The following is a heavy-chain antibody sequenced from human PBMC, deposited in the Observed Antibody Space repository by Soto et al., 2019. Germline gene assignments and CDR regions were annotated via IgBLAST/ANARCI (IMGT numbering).Heavy chain of an antibody. J-gene: IGHJ6*02. CDR3: ARTSLLSGMDV. CDR2: IYSGGST. CDR1: GFTVTSNY. V-gene: IGHV3-66*01. Sequence: EVQLVESGGGLVQPGGSLRLSCAASGFTVTSNYMSWVRQAPGKGLEWVSVIYSGGSTYYADSVKGRFTISRDNSKNTLYLQMNSLRAEDTAVFYCARTSLLSGMDVWGQGTTVTVSS. D-gene: IGHD1-26*01.